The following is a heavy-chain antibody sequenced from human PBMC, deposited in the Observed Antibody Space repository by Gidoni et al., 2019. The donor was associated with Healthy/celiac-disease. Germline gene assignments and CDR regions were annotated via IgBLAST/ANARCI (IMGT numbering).Heavy chain of an antibody. CDR3: ARGGGSSGWLSWFDP. D-gene: IGHD6-19*01. V-gene: IGHV4-34*01. CDR1: GGSFSGYY. J-gene: IGHJ5*02. CDR2: SNHSGST. Sequence: QVQLQQWGAGLLKPSETLSLTCAVYGGSFSGYYWSWIRQPPGKGLEWIGESNHSGSTNYNPSLKSRVTISVDTSKNQFSLKLSSVTAADTAVYYCARGGGSSGWLSWFDPWGQGTLVTVSS.